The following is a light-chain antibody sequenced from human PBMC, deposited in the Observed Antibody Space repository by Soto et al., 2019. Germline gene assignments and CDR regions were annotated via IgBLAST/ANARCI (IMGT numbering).Light chain of an antibody. V-gene: IGLV2-14*01. Sequence: QSVLTQPASVSGSPGQSITISCTGTSSDVGGYNYVSWYQQHPGKAPKLMIYEVSNRPSGVSNRFSGSKSGNTASLTISGLQAEDEADYYCSSYTSNSTHVVFGGGTKVTVL. CDR1: SSDVGGYNY. CDR3: SSYTSNSTHVV. CDR2: EVS. J-gene: IGLJ2*01.